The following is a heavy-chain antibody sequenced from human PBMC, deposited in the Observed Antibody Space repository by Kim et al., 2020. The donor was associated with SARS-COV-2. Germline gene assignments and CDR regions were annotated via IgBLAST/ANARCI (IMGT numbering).Heavy chain of an antibody. Sequence: ASVKVSCKASGYTFTSYDINWVRQATGQGLEWMGWMNPNSGNTGYAQKFQGRVTMTRNTSISTAYMELSSLRSEDTAVYYCARGRRKITMIVVVVVRSYWFDPWGQGTLVTVSS. CDR3: ARGRRKITMIVVVVVRSYWFDP. CDR2: MNPNSGNT. CDR1: GYTFTSYD. D-gene: IGHD3-22*01. V-gene: IGHV1-8*01. J-gene: IGHJ5*02.